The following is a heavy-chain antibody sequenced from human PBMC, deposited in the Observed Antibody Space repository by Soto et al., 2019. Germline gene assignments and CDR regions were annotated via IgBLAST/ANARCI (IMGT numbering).Heavy chain of an antibody. V-gene: IGHV3-7*01. D-gene: IGHD3-9*01. J-gene: IGHJ4*02. Sequence: PGGSLRLSCTASGFTFSTFWMNWVRQAPGKGLEWVADINADGSEKYYVDSAKGRFTISRDNAANSLYLQMNSLRAEDTAVYYCAIEYYGVLTGYYNDYWGQGTLVTVFS. CDR1: GFTFSTFW. CDR3: AIEYYGVLTGYYNDY. CDR2: INADGSEK.